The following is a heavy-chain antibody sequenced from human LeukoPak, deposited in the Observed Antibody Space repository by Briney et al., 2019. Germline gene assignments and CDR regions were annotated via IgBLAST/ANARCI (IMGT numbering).Heavy chain of an antibody. V-gene: IGHV6-1*01. CDR2: TYYRSKWGN. CDR3: ARERLQLGAFDI. Sequence: SQTLSLTCAISGDSVSSNSAAWNWIRPSPLRGLEWLVRTYYRSKWGNDYAVSVNSRITINPDTSKNQFSLQLNSVTPEDTAVYYCARERLQLGAFDIWGPGTMVTVSS. CDR1: GDSVSSNSAA. J-gene: IGHJ3*02. D-gene: IGHD5-24*01.